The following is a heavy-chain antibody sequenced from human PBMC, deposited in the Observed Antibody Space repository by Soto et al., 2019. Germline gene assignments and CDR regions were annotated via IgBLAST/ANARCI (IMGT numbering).Heavy chain of an antibody. V-gene: IGHV4-30-2*06. CDR3: AQGSTVTHYFDY. D-gene: IGHD4-17*01. CDR1: GGSISSGGYS. CDR2: IYHSGST. J-gene: IGHJ4*02. Sequence: SETLSLTCAISGGSISSGGYSWSWIRQSPGKGLEWIGYIYHSGSTYYKPSLKSRVTISLDRSKNQFSLKLTSVTAADTAVYYCAQGSTVTHYFDYWGQGTLVTVSS.